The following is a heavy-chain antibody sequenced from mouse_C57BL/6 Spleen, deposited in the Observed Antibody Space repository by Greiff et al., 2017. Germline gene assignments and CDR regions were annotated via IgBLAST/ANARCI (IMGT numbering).Heavy chain of an antibody. Sequence: QVQLQQPGAELVKPGASVKLSCKASGYTFTSYWMHWVKQRPGQGLEWIGMIHPNSGSTNYNEKFKSKATLTVEKSSSTAYMQLSSLTSEDSAVYYCAGGLRLYWYFDVWGTGTTVTVSS. J-gene: IGHJ1*03. CDR1: GYTFTSYW. CDR2: IHPNSGST. V-gene: IGHV1-64*01. CDR3: AGGLRLYWYFDV. D-gene: IGHD2-2*01.